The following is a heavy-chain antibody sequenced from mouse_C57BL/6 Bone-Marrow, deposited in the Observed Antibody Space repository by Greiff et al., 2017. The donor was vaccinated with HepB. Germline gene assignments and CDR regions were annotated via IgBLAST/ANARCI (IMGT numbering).Heavy chain of an antibody. Sequence: EVKLVESEGGLVQPGSSMKLSCTASGFTFSDYYMAWVRQVPEKGLEWVANINYDGSSTYYLDSLKSRFIISRDNAKNILYLQMSSLKSEDTATYYCARGAYYRGYFDYWGQGTTLTVSS. CDR3: ARGAYYRGYFDY. CDR2: INYDGSST. V-gene: IGHV5-16*01. D-gene: IGHD2-12*01. J-gene: IGHJ2*01. CDR1: GFTFSDYY.